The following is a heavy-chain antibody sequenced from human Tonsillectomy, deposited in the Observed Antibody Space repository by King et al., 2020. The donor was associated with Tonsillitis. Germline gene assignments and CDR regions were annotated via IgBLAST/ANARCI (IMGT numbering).Heavy chain of an antibody. CDR1: GFTFNNYA. J-gene: IGHJ4*02. CDR2: ISSGGDFT. V-gene: IGHV3-23*04. D-gene: IGHD2-21*02. Sequence: VQLVESGGGLVQPGGSLRLSCAASGFTFNNYAMNWVRQAPGRGLEWVSSISSGGDFTYYADSVKGRFTISRDNSKNTVYVQMNSLRAEDTAVYYCAKDCSGGFGDCLFDYWGQGTLVTVSS. CDR3: AKDCSGGFGDCLFDY.